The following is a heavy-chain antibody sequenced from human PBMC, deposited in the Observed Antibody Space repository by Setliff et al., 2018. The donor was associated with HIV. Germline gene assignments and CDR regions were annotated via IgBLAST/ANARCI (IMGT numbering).Heavy chain of an antibody. CDR2: ISADNGNT. D-gene: IGHD5-18*01. J-gene: IGHJ6*02. Sequence: ASVKVSCKASGYTFTSYGISWVRQAPGQGLEWMGWISADNGNTNYAQKLQGRVTMTTDTSTSTAYMELRSLRADDTAVYYCAKQIQLWSLYYYYYGMDVWGQGTTVTVSS. V-gene: IGHV1-18*01. CDR1: GYTFTSYG. CDR3: AKQIQLWSLYYYYYGMDV.